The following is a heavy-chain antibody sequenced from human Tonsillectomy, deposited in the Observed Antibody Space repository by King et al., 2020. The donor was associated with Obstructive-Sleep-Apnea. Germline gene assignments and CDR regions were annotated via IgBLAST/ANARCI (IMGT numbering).Heavy chain of an antibody. CDR3: AGGPIRSTSLGMDV. CDR2: IDPSDSYT. CDR1: GYSFTSYW. D-gene: IGHD3-16*01. Sequence: QLVKSGAEVKKPGESLRISCQGSGYSFTSYWISWVRQMPGKGLEWMGRIDPSDSYTNYSPSFQGHVTISADKSISTAYLQWRSLKASDTAMYYCAGGPIRSTSLGMDVWGQGTTVTVSS. V-gene: IGHV5-10-1*01. J-gene: IGHJ6*02.